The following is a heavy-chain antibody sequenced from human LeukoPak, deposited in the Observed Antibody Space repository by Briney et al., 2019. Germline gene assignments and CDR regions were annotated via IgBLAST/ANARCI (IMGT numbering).Heavy chain of an antibody. J-gene: IGHJ4*02. CDR1: GFTFGDYA. Sequence: GGSLRLSCTASGFTFGDYAMSWFRQAPGKGLEWVGFIRSKAYGGTTEYAAPVKGRFTISRDDSKSIAYLQMNSLKTEDTAVYYCTSAYYYDSSGSRGPFDYWGQGTLVTVSS. D-gene: IGHD3-22*01. CDR2: IRSKAYGGTT. V-gene: IGHV3-49*03. CDR3: TSAYYYDSSGSRGPFDY.